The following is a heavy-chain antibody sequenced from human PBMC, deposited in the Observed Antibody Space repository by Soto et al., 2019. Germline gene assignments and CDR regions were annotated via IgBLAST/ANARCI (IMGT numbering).Heavy chain of an antibody. CDR1: GFTFSSYW. CDR3: ASARHIGP. D-gene: IGHD2-21*01. CDR2: IKQDGSEK. Sequence: GGSLRLSCAASGFTFSSYWVSWVRQAPGKGLEWVANIKQDGSEKNYVDSVKGRFTISRDNAKNSLYLQMNSLRADDTAVYYCASARHIGPWGQGTLVTVSS. V-gene: IGHV3-7*01. J-gene: IGHJ5*02.